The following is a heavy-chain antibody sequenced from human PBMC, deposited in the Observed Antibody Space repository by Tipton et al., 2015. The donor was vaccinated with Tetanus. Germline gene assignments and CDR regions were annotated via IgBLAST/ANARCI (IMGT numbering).Heavy chain of an antibody. CDR3: ARDLQGWFGP. J-gene: IGHJ5*02. CDR1: GGTFSSYA. Sequence: QLVQSGAEVKKPGSSVKVSCKASGGTFSSYAISWVRQAPGQGLEWMGGVIPIFGTANYAQKLQGRVTMTTDTSTSTAYMELRSLRSDDTAVYYCARDLQGWFGPWGQGTLVTVSS. CDR2: VIPIFGTA. V-gene: IGHV1-69*06. D-gene: IGHD4-11*01.